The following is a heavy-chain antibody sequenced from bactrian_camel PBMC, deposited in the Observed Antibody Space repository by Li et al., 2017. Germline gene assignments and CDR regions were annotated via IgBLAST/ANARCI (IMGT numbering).Heavy chain of an antibody. CDR1: GDTFFMSC. J-gene: IGHJ4*01. CDR3: AAKGYIGGCALDVSFTS. V-gene: IGHV3S53*01. Sequence: HVQLVESGGGSVQAGGSLRLSCVGSGDTFFMSCMGWFRQAPGKEREGVATLNDDDSTSYADSVKGRFTISQDNFKNTLYLQMNSLKPGDTAMYYCAAKGYIGGCALDVSFTSWGYGTQVTVS. CDR2: LNDDDST. D-gene: IGHD3*01.